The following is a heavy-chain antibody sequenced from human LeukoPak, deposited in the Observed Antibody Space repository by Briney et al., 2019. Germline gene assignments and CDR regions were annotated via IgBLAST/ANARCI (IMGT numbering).Heavy chain of an antibody. CDR3: AKSVGRWLHMVGLDY. CDR1: GFTFDDYA. D-gene: IGHD5-24*01. Sequence: GGALRLSSAAPGFTFDDYAMRWGRQAPGKGLECGSLISWDGGSTYYADSVKGRFTISRDNSKNSLYLQMNSLRAEDTALYYCAKSVGRWLHMVGLDYWGQGTLVTVPS. V-gene: IGHV3-43D*03. J-gene: IGHJ4*02. CDR2: ISWDGGST.